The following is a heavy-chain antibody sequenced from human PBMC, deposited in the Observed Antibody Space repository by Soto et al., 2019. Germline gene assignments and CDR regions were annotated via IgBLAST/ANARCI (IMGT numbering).Heavy chain of an antibody. V-gene: IGHV1-69*13. CDR3: ARARGDSSGYYSVDAFDI. CDR1: GGTFSSYA. D-gene: IGHD3-22*01. CDR2: IIPIFGTA. Sequence: SVKVSCKASGGTFSSYAISWVLQAPGQGRDWMGGIIPIFGTANYAQKFQGRVTITADESTSTAYMELSSLRSEDTAVYYCARARGDSSGYYSVDAFDIWGQGTMVTASS. J-gene: IGHJ3*02.